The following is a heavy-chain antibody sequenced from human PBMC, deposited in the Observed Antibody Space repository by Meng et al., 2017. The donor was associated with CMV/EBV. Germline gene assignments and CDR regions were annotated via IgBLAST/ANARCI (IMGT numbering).Heavy chain of an antibody. CDR1: GHTDTDNN. CDR3: ARSSGWSRFDY. V-gene: IGHV1-2*02. D-gene: IGHD6-19*01. Sequence: QVRMGQLGAEVKNPGAPVKVSLRASGHTDTDNNIHWVRQAPGQWLEWMGWINPNDDTNYAQNFQGRVTMTRDMSINTVYMELSRLTSDDTAVYYCARSSGWSRFDYWGLGTLVTVSS. J-gene: IGHJ4*02. CDR2: INPNDDT.